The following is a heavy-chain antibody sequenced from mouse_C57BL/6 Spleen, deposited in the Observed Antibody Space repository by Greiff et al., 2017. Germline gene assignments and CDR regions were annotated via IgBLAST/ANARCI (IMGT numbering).Heavy chain of an antibody. CDR1: GFSLTSYG. D-gene: IGHD2-5*01. V-gene: IGHV2-2*01. Sequence: VMLVESGPGLVQPSQRLSITCTVSGFSLTSYGVHWVRQSPGKGLEWLGVIWSGGSTDYNAAFISRLSISKDNSKSQVFFKMNSLPADDTAIYYCARSGAYYSNYDGGYFDVWGTGTTVTVSS. J-gene: IGHJ1*03. CDR3: ARSGAYYSNYDGGYFDV. CDR2: IWSGGST.